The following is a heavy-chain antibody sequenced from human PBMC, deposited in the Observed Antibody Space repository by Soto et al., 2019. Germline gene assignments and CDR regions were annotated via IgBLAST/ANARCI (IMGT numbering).Heavy chain of an antibody. CDR2: IKQDGSEK. J-gene: IGHJ4*02. CDR1: GFTSSSYW. D-gene: IGHD6-19*01. V-gene: IGHV3-7*01. Sequence: RLSCAASGFTSSSYWMSWVRQAPGKGLEWVANIKQDGSEKYYVDSVKGRFTISRDNAKNSLYLQMNSLRAEDTAVYYCARDNAVAGNDYWGQGTLVTVSS. CDR3: ARDNAVAGNDY.